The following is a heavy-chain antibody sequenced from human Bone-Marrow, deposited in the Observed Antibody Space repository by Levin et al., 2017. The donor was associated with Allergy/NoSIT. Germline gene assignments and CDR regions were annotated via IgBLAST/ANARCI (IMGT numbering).Heavy chain of an antibody. Sequence: LSLTCAASGFTFSSNAMSWVRQAPGKGLEWVSAISGRDGSTNYADSVKGRFTISRDNSKNTLYLHMNSLRAEDTAVYYCAKDTDSSGYYDAFHIWGQGTVVTVSS. D-gene: IGHD3-22*01. CDR2: ISGRDGST. J-gene: IGHJ3*02. CDR3: AKDTDSSGYYDAFHI. V-gene: IGHV3-23*01. CDR1: GFTFSSNA.